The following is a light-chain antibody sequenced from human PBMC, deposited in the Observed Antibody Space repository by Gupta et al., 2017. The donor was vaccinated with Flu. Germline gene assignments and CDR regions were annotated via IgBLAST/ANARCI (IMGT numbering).Light chain of an antibody. CDR1: QSVGKY. J-gene: IGKJ4*01. CDR3: QQRSDWPPLT. Sequence: ETVLTQSPATLSLSPGERATLSCRASQSVGKYLAWYQQKPGQAPRLLISETSDRATGIPPRFSGSGSGTDFTLTISSLEPEDSAVYYCQQRSDWPPLTFGGGTRVEIK. CDR2: ETS. V-gene: IGKV3-11*01.